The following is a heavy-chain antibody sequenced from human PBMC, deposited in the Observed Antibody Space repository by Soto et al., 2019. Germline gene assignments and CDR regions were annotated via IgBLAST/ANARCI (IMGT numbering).Heavy chain of an antibody. J-gene: IGHJ4*02. CDR1: GFSLSTSGAG. CDR2: ISLKDDK. Sequence: QITLEESGPTLVKPTQTLTLTCTFSGFSLSTSGAGVGCILQPAGKALEWLALISLKDDKRYNPVLKCRVSSTKDTSRSQVVLTMPNVGPGETAAYVCALRYGGNFYLWYFDFWGQGSRVTLPA. D-gene: IGHD4-17*01. V-gene: IGHV2-5*01. CDR3: ALRYGGNFYLWYFDF.